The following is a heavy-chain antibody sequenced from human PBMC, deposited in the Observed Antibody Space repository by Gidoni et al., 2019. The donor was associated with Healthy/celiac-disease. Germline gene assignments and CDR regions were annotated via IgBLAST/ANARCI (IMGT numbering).Heavy chain of an antibody. J-gene: IGHJ3*02. CDR3: ARVEAGRYYGSGSYYPDAFDI. V-gene: IGHV1-3*01. Sequence: LVQSGAEVKKPGASVKVSCKASGYTFTSYAMHWVRQAPGQRLEWMGWNNAGNGNTKYSQKFQGRVTITRDTSASTAYMELSSLRSEDTAVYYCARVEAGRYYGSGSYYPDAFDIWGQGTMVTVSS. CDR2: NNAGNGNT. CDR1: GYTFTSYA. D-gene: IGHD3-10*01.